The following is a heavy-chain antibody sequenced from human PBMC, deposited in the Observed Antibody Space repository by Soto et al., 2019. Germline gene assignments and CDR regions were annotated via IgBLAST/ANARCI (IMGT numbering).Heavy chain of an antibody. CDR2: IYYSGST. V-gene: IGHV4-31*03. J-gene: IGHJ5*02. CDR3: ARVRGPGCGGDCYWFDP. CDR1: GGSISSGGYY. Sequence: QVQLQESGPGLVKPSQTLSLTCTVSGGSISSGGYYWSWIRQHPGKGLEWIGYIYYSGSTYYNPSLKRRVTISVDTSKNQFSLKLSSVTAADTAVYYCARVRGPGCGGDCYWFDPWGQGTLVTVSS. D-gene: IGHD2-21*02.